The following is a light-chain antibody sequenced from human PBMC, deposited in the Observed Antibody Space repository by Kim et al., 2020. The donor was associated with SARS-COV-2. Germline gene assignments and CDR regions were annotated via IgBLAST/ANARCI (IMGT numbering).Light chain of an antibody. CDR2: GAS. Sequence: ASVGDRVTITCRGSQGISRSLAWYQQKPGKTPNLLIYGASSLQSGVPSRCSGSGAGTDFTLTITSLQPEDFATYYCQQGKSFPLTIGGGTKVDIK. V-gene: IGKV1-12*01. J-gene: IGKJ4*01. CDR3: QQGKSFPLT. CDR1: QGISRS.